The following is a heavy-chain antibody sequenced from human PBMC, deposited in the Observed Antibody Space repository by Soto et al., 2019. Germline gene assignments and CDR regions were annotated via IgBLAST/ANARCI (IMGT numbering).Heavy chain of an antibody. J-gene: IGHJ4*02. CDR3: VRDYRTSWYTPFGY. V-gene: IGHV3-30-3*01. Sequence: QVQLVEWGGGVVQPGRSLRLSCGTSGFTFSSYAMHWVRQAPGKGLEWVAVISNDGANSYYADSMKGRCTISRDNSGNTLHLQVDSLTTEDTAVYYCVRDYRTSWYTPFGYWGQGTLVTVSS. CDR1: GFTFSSYA. CDR2: ISNDGANS. D-gene: IGHD6-13*01.